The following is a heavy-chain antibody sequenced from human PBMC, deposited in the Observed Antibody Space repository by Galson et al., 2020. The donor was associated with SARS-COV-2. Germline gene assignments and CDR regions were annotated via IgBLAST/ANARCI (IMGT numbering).Heavy chain of an antibody. V-gene: IGHV3-23*01. J-gene: IGHJ4*02. D-gene: IGHD4-17*01. CDR1: GFTFSSYA. CDR3: AKVADDYGARGGFDY. CDR2: ISGSGGST. Sequence: GETLKISCAASGFTFSSYAMSWVRQAPGKGLEWVSAISGSGGSTYYADSVKGRFTISRDNSKNTLYLQMNSLRAEDTAVYYCAKVADDYGARGGFDYWGQGTLVTVSA.